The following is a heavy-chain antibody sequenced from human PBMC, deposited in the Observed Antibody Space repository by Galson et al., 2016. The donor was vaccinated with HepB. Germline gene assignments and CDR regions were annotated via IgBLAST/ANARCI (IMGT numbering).Heavy chain of an antibody. CDR2: IRGDGAIP. J-gene: IGHJ4*02. V-gene: IGHV3-74*01. CDR1: GITLSGYW. CDR3: TISDYGDY. Sequence: LRLSCAASGITLSGYWMHWVRQVPGKGLVWVSRIRGDGAIPYYADSVEGRFTISRDNAKNTLYLQMNNLGAEDTAVYYCTISDYGDYWGQGTLVTVSS.